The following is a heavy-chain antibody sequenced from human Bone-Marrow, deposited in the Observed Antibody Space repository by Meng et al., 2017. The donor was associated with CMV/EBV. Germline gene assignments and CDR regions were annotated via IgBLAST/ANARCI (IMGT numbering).Heavy chain of an antibody. CDR1: GYTFTSHD. V-gene: IGHV1-8*02. Sequence: ASVKVSCKASGYTFTSHDINWVPQAPGQGLEWMGWMNPNSGNTGYAQKFQGRVNMTRNTSISTAYMELSSLRSEDTAVDYCARTYFLRFLEWSLFLGYWGQGTLVTVSS. CDR3: ARTYFLRFLEWSLFLGY. D-gene: IGHD3-3*01. CDR2: MNPNSGNT. J-gene: IGHJ4*02.